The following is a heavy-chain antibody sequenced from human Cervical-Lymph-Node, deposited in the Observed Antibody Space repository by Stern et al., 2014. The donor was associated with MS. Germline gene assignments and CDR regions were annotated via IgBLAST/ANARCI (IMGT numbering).Heavy chain of an antibody. CDR1: GFTFSNHS. V-gene: IGHV3-21*01. Sequence: QLVQSGGGLVKPGGSLRLSCAASGFTFSNHSMNWVRQAPGKGLEGVSSISSSSSYIYYADSVKGRFTITRDNAKNSVYLQMTYLRAEDTAVYYCARGRDSTKYGMDVWGQGTTVTVSS. CDR2: ISSSSSYI. CDR3: ARGRDSTKYGMDV. J-gene: IGHJ6*02. D-gene: IGHD6-13*01.